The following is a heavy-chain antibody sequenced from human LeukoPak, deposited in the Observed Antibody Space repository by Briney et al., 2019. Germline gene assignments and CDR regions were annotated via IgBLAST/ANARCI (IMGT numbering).Heavy chain of an antibody. CDR1: EGSISSNSYY. J-gene: IGHJ4*02. D-gene: IGHD6-13*01. CDR3: AKARYSSSWYFDY. CDR2: ISGSGGST. Sequence: ETLSLTCTVSEGSISSNSYYWGWIRQAPGKGLEWVSAISGSGGSTYYADSVKGRFTLSRDNSKNTLYLQMNSLRAEDTAVYYCAKARYSSSWYFDYWGQGTLVTVSS. V-gene: IGHV3-23*01.